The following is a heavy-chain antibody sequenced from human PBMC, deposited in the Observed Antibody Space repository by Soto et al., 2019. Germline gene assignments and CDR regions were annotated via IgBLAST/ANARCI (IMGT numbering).Heavy chain of an antibody. CDR1: GYTFINFD. V-gene: IGHV1-8*02. J-gene: IGHJ5*02. CDR2: MNPGSGKT. D-gene: IGHD6-13*01. Sequence: QVQLVQSGAEVQEPGASVRVSCKSSGYTFINFDISWVRQDSGQGLEWLGWMNPGSGKTGYASKCEGIVAMTRDATTCTSHLELSSLTSDDTAVYYCARMASAGTLNWFDPWGQGTLVTVSS. CDR3: ARMASAGTLNWFDP.